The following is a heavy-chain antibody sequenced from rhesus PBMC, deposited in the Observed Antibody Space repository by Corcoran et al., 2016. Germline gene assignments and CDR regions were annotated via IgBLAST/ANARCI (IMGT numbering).Heavy chain of an antibody. CDR3: ARKTYFGLDS. CDR2: VYGKSVST. CDR1: GGSLSGDYD. J-gene: IGHJ6*01. V-gene: IGHV4-76*01. Sequence: QVQLQESGPGLVKPSETLSLTCAVSGGSLSGDYDWSLIRQPPGKGLEWIAYVYGKSVSTDFNPSLKTRVTISKDTSKNQFSLKLSSMTAADTAVYYCARKTYFGLDSWGQGVVVTVS.